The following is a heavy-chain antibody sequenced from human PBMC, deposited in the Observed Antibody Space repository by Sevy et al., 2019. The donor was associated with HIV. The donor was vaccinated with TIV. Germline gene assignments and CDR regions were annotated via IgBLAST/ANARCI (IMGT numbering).Heavy chain of an antibody. Sequence: GRSLRLSCAASGFTFNRYSMHWVRQAPGKGLEWEATISFDATNKHYPDSVKGRFTISRDNFQNSLFLQMDSLRPEDTAVYYCALVRLSSDVAEYFQNWGQGTLVTVSS. CDR1: GFTFNRYS. CDR2: ISFDATNK. CDR3: ALVRLSSDVAEYFQN. D-gene: IGHD6-13*01. V-gene: IGHV3-30-3*01. J-gene: IGHJ1*01.